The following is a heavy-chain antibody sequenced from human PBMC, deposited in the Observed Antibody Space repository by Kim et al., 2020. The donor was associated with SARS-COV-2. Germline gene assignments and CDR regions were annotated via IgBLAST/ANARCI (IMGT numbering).Heavy chain of an antibody. CDR1: GFTFDDYA. J-gene: IGHJ4*01. CDR3: AKDLAGLLGPGYFDY. Sequence: GGSLRLSCAASGFTFDDYAMHWVRQAPGKGLEWVSGISWNSGSIGYADSVKGRFTISRDNAKNSLYLQMNSLRAEDTALDYCAKDLAGLLGPGYFDYWG. V-gene: IGHV3-9*01. D-gene: IGHD3-3*01. CDR2: ISWNSGSI.